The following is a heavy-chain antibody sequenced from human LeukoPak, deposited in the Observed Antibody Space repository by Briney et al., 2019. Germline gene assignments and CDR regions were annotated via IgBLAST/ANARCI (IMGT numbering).Heavy chain of an antibody. CDR2: IIPIFGTA. J-gene: IGHJ4*02. CDR3: ARGDGLWFGELLES. Sequence: GASVKVSCKASGGTFSSYAISWVRQAPGQGLEWMGGIIPIFGTANYAQKFQGRVTITTDESTSTAYMELSSLRSEDTAVYYCARGDGLWFGELLESWGQGTLVTVSS. D-gene: IGHD3-10*01. V-gene: IGHV1-69*05. CDR1: GGTFSSYA.